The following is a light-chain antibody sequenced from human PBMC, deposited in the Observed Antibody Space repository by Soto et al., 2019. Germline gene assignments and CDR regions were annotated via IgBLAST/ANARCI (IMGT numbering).Light chain of an antibody. CDR3: QQRTKWRT. Sequence: GDRITINCRASQSISTWLAWYQQKPGKAPKLLIYKASNLESGVPSRFSGSGSQTDFTLTISSLEPEDFAVYYCQQRTKWRTFGQGTKVDIK. CDR1: QSISTW. J-gene: IGKJ1*01. V-gene: IGKV1-5*03. CDR2: KAS.